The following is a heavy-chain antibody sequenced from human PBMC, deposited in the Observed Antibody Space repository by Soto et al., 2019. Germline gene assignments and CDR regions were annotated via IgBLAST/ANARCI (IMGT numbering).Heavy chain of an antibody. CDR2: ISTFHGNT. CDR1: GYTFTSYG. CDR3: AIYTYDTTGYPIDY. D-gene: IGHD3-22*01. Sequence: ASVKVSCKASGYTFTSYGISWVRQAPVQGLEWMGWISTFHGNTNYAQKFQGSVTMTTDTSTSTAYMELRSLTSDDTAIYYCAIYTYDTTGYPIDYRGQGSFVAGSS. J-gene: IGHJ4*02. V-gene: IGHV1-18*04.